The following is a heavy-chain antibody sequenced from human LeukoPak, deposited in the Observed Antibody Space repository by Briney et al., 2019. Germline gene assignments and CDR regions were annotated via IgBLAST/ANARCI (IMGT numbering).Heavy chain of an antibody. Sequence: GGSLRLSCAASGFTLSSYAMSWVRQAPGKVLEWVSAISGSGGSTFYADSVKGRFTISRDNSKNTLYLQMNSLRAEDTAVYYCAKDLDLYIAMVTRVANWFDPWGQGTLVTVSS. CDR3: AKDLDLYIAMVTRVANWFDP. V-gene: IGHV3-23*01. D-gene: IGHD5-18*01. CDR1: GFTLSSYA. J-gene: IGHJ5*02. CDR2: ISGSGGST.